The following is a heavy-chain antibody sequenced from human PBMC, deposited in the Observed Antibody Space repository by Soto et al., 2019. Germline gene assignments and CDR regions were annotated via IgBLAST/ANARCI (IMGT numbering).Heavy chain of an antibody. CDR3: AREEPKDYGDAFDY. V-gene: IGHV3-48*01. CDR2: ISSSSSTI. J-gene: IGHJ4*02. D-gene: IGHD4-17*01. Sequence: GGSLRLSCAASGFTFSSYSMNWVRQAPGKGLEWVSYISSSSSTIYYADSVKGRFTISRDNAKNSLYLQMNSLRAEDTAVYYCAREEPKDYGDAFDYWGQGTLVTVSS. CDR1: GFTFSSYS.